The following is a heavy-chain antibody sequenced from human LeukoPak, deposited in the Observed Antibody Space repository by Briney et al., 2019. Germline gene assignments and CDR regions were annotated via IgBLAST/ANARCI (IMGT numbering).Heavy chain of an antibody. V-gene: IGHV3-7*01. D-gene: IGHD5-12*01. CDR1: GFTFSSYW. J-gene: IGHJ4*02. CDR3: AREGRVSGYDFDC. CDR2: IKQDGSEK. Sequence: PGGSLRLSCAASGFTFSSYWMSWVRQAPGKGLEWVANIKQDGSEKYYVDSVKGRFTISRDNAKNTLYLQMNSLRVEDTAVYYCAREGRVSGYDFDCWGQGTLVTVSS.